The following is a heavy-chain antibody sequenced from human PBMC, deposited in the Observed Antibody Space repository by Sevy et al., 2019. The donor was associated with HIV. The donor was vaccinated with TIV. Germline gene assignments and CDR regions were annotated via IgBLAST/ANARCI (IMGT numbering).Heavy chain of an antibody. J-gene: IGHJ4*02. D-gene: IGHD3-22*01. CDR2: ISGSGGST. CDR3: ANLGKYDDDGSGYYYQVPSDY. V-gene: IGHV3-23*01. Sequence: GGSLRLSCAASGFTFSSYAMSWVRQAPGKGLEWVSTISGSGGSTYYADSVKGRFTISSDNFKNTLYLQMNSLRAKDTAVYYCANLGKYDDDGSGYYYQVPSDYWGQGTLVTVSS. CDR1: GFTFSSYA.